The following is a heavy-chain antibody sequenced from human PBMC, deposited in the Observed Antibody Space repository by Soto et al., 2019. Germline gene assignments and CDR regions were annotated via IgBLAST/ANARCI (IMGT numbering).Heavy chain of an antibody. CDR1: GYTFTSYY. D-gene: IGHD6-6*01. Sequence: QVQLVQSGAEVKKPGASVKVSCKASGYTFTSYYMHWVRQAPGQGLEWMGIINPSGGSTSYAQKCQGRVTMTRDTSTSTVYMELSSLRSEDTAVYYCARGGIAALNYYYYGMDVWGQGTTVTVSS. J-gene: IGHJ6*02. CDR3: ARGGIAALNYYYYGMDV. CDR2: INPSGGST. V-gene: IGHV1-46*01.